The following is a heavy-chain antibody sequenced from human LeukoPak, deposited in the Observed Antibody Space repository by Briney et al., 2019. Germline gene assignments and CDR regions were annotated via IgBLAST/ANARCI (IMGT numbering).Heavy chain of an antibody. CDR3: ASLDTYTSSWDT. CDR1: GDTFSSYA. J-gene: IGHJ5*02. D-gene: IGHD6-13*01. CDR2: IVPVLHIP. Sequence: GASVKVSCKASGDTFSSYAVDWVRQAPGQGLEWMGGIVPVLHIPSYSQRFQGRLTITADESTATTYMELSSLRSEDTAMYYCASLDTYTSSWDTWGPGTLVTVSS. V-gene: IGHV1-69*01.